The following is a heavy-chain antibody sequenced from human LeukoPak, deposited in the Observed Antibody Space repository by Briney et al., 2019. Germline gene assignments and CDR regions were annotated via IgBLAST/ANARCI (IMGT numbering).Heavy chain of an antibody. Sequence: PSETLSLTCTVSGGSISSDAHSWSWIRQPPGKSLEWIGYISSSGSTYYNPSLLSRLTLSVDTSKSQFSLHLASVTAADTAVYYCARDWSRRVGSIGSSAFDIWGQGTLVTVSS. CDR3: ARDWSRRVGSIGSSAFDI. J-gene: IGHJ3*02. CDR2: ISSSGST. V-gene: IGHV4-30-4*01. CDR1: GGSISSDAHS. D-gene: IGHD3-10*01.